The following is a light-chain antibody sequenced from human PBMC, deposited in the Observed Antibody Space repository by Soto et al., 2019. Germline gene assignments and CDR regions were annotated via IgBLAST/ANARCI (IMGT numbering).Light chain of an antibody. Sequence: QSVLTQPPSASGTPGQRVTISCSGSSSNIGSNTVNRYQQLPGTAPKLLIYSNNQRPSGVPDRFSGSKSGTSASLAISGLQSEDEGNYYCAAWDDSLNAWVFGGGTKLTVL. V-gene: IGLV1-44*01. J-gene: IGLJ3*02. CDR3: AAWDDSLNAWV. CDR1: SSNIGSNT. CDR2: SNN.